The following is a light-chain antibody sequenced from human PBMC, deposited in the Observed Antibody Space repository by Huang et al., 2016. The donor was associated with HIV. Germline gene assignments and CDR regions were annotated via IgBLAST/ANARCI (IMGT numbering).Light chain of an antibody. CDR2: GAS. V-gene: IGKV3-15*01. J-gene: IGKJ1*01. CDR1: RSLNIN. CDR3: QQYDKWPPA. Sequence: EIVMTQSPVTLSVSPGESATLFFRASRSLNINLAWYQQKLGQAPRLLIYGASTRATGIPARFSGTGSGTEFTLAISSLQSEDFAVYYCQQYDKWPPAFGQGTKVEIK.